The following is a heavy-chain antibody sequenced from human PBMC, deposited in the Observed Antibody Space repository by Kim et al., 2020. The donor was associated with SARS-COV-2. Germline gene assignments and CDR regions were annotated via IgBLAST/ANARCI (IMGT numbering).Heavy chain of an antibody. J-gene: IGHJ4*02. CDR2: INPNSGGT. CDR1: GYTFTGYY. Sequence: ASVKVSCKASGYTFTGYYMHWVRQAPGQGLEWMGRINPNSGGTNYAQKFQGRVTMTRDTSISTAYMELSRLRSDDTAVYYCAREAPKYCSGGSCPSFDYWGQGTLVTVSS. CDR3: AREAPKYCSGGSCPSFDY. D-gene: IGHD2-15*01. V-gene: IGHV1-2*06.